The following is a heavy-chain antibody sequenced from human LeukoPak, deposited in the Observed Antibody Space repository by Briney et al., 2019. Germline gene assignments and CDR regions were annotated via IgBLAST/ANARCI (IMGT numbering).Heavy chain of an antibody. V-gene: IGHV4-59*08. D-gene: IGHD4-17*01. Sequence: SETLSLTCTVSGGSISSYYWNWIREPPGKGLVWIGNIYYSGSTNYNPSLKSRVTISVDTSKSQFSLKLSSVTAADTAVYYCARRVYGDYGNWFDPWGQGTLVTVSS. J-gene: IGHJ5*02. CDR3: ARRVYGDYGNWFDP. CDR1: GGSISSYY. CDR2: IYYSGST.